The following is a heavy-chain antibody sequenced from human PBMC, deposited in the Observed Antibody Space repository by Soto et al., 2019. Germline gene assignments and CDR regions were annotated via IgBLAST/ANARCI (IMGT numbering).Heavy chain of an antibody. V-gene: IGHV4-59*01. J-gene: IGHJ4*02. CDR1: GGSISSYY. CDR3: ARSPYYSNFDY. Sequence: PXATLSLTCTVSGGSISSYYWSWIRQPPGKGLEWIGYIYYSGSTNYNPSLKSRVTISVDTSKNQFSLKLSSVTAADTAVYYCARSPYYSNFDYWGQGTLVTVSS. D-gene: IGHD4-4*01. CDR2: IYYSGST.